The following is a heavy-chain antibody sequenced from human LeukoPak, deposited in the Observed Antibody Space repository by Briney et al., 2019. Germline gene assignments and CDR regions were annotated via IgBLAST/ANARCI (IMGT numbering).Heavy chain of an antibody. CDR1: GFTFSNYW. CDR2: IKEDGSEK. V-gene: IGHV3-7*01. Sequence: GGSLSLSCAASGFTFSNYWMGWVRQAPGKGLEWVANIKEDGSEKYYVDSVKGRFTISRDNARNSLYLQMNSLRAEDTAVYYCASGRQLGYWGQGTLVTVSS. CDR3: ASGRQLGY. J-gene: IGHJ4*02. D-gene: IGHD6-13*01.